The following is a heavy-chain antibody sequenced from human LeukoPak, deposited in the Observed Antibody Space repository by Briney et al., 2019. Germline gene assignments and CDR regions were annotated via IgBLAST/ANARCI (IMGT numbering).Heavy chain of an antibody. Sequence: SETLSLTCAVYGGSFSGYYWSWIRQPPGKGLEWIGEINHSGSTNYNPSLKSRVTISVDTSKNQFSLKLCSVTAADTAVYYCARTAVTTDYYYYYGMDVWGKGTTVTVSS. CDR3: ARTAVTTDYYYYYGMDV. CDR2: INHSGST. J-gene: IGHJ6*04. D-gene: IGHD4-17*01. CDR1: GGSFSGYY. V-gene: IGHV4-34*01.